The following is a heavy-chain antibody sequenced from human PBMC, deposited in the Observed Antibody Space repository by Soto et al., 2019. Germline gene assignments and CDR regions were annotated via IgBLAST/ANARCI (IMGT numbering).Heavy chain of an antibody. Sequence: SGPTLVNPTQTLTLTCTFSGFSLSTSGMCVSWIRQPPGKALEWLARIDWDDDKYYSTSLKTRLTISKDTSKNQVVLTMTNMDPVDTATYYCARNQITIFGVVTLDYWGQGTLVPVSS. CDR3: ARNQITIFGVVTLDY. CDR2: IDWDDDK. J-gene: IGHJ4*02. CDR1: GFSLSTSGMC. D-gene: IGHD3-3*01. V-gene: IGHV2-70*11.